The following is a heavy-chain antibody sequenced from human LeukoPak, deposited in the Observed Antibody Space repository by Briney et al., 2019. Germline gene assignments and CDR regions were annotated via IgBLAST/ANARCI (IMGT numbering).Heavy chain of an antibody. CDR2: INSDGSST. CDR3: ATGTVGPGAFDI. Sequence: PGRSLRLSCAASGFTFSSYAMHWVRQAPGKGLVWVSRINSDGSSTSYADSVKGRYTISRDNAKNTLYLQMNSLRAEDTAVYYCATGTVGPGAFDIWGQGTMVTVSS. J-gene: IGHJ3*02. CDR1: GFTFSSYA. V-gene: IGHV3-74*01. D-gene: IGHD1-26*01.